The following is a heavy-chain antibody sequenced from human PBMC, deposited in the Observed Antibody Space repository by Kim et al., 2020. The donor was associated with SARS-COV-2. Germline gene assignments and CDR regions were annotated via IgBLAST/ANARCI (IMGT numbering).Heavy chain of an antibody. V-gene: IGHV3-23*01. D-gene: IGHD3-22*01. J-gene: IGHJ4*02. Sequence: YADSVKGRFTISRDNSKTTLYLQMNSLRAEDTAVYYCAKGTDYYDSSGYYWGQGTLVTVSS. CDR3: AKGTDYYDSSGYY.